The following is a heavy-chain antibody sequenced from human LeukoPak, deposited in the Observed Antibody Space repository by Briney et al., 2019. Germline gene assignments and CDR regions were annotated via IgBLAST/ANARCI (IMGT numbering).Heavy chain of an antibody. Sequence: GGSLRLSCAASGFTFNTCGMHWVRQAPGKGLEWGAVIWYDGTNKYYADSVKGRFTISRDNSKNTLYLQMNSLRAEDTAVYYCAKELGSSSYYFDYWGQGTLVTVSS. CDR3: AKELGSSSYYFDY. CDR1: GFTFNTCG. CDR2: IWYDGTNK. D-gene: IGHD6-13*01. V-gene: IGHV3-33*06. J-gene: IGHJ4*02.